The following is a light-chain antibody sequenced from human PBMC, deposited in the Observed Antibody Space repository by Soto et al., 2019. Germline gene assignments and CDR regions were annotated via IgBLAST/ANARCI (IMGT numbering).Light chain of an antibody. V-gene: IGLV7-46*01. CDR2: DTN. CDR1: TGTVTSGHY. Sequence: QAVVTQEPSLTVSPGETVTLTCGSSTGTVTSGHYPYWFQQRPGQAPTTLIYDTNNKYSWTPDRFSGSLLGGKAALTPSGAQPEDEGDYYCLLLYSGNRRVFGTGTKLTVL. CDR3: LLLYSGNRRV. J-gene: IGLJ1*01.